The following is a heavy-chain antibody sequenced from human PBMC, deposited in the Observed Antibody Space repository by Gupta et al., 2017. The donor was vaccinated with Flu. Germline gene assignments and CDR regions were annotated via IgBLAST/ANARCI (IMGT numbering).Heavy chain of an antibody. V-gene: IGHV1-8*01. CDR3: ARMVGYSAKQVRLDY. D-gene: IGHD1-26*01. Sequence: RLVQSGAAVKKPGASVKVLCKASGYTFISYDINWVRQAPGQGLEWMGWMNPSRDNTGYAQKFQGRVTMTRDTSISTFYMELSSLTSEDTAVYYCARMVGYSAKQVRLDYWGQGTLVTVSS. J-gene: IGHJ4*02. CDR2: MNPSRDNT. CDR1: GYTFISYD.